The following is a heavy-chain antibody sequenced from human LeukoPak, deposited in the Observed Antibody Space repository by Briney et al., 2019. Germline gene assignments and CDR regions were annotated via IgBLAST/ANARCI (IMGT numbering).Heavy chain of an antibody. CDR1: GFTFSSYA. CDR3: ARTSPSIAAAGPYYYYYYMDV. Sequence: GGSLRLSCAASGFTFSSYAMSWVRQAPGKGLEWVSVIYSGGSTYYADSVKGRFTISRDNSKNTLYLQMNSLRAEDTAVYYCARTSPSIAAAGPYYYYYYMDVWGKGTTVTISS. J-gene: IGHJ6*03. D-gene: IGHD6-13*01. V-gene: IGHV3-66*01. CDR2: IYSGGST.